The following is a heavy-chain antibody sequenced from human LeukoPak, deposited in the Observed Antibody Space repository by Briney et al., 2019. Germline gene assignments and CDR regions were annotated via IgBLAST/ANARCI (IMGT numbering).Heavy chain of an antibody. V-gene: IGHV1-18*01. J-gene: IGHJ4*02. D-gene: IGHD3-22*01. Sequence: ASVKVSCKASGYTFTSYGISWVRQAPGQGLEWMGWISAYNGNTNYAQKLQGRVTMTTDTSTSTAYMELRSLRSDDTAVYYCARDRAPHDSSGYMNDYWGQGTLVTVSS. CDR3: ARDRAPHDSSGYMNDY. CDR2: ISAYNGNT. CDR1: GYTFTSYG.